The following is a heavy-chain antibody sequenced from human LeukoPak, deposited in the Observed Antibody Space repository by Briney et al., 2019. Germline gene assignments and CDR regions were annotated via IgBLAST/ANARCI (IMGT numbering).Heavy chain of an antibody. Sequence: SVKVSCKASGGTFSSYTISWVRQAPGQGLEWMGEIIPIFGTANYAQNFQGRVTITADESTSTAYMELSSLRSEDTAVYYCARRVTTLNWFDPWGQGTLVTVPS. CDR2: IIPIFGTA. CDR1: GGTFSSYT. D-gene: IGHD4-17*01. V-gene: IGHV1-69*13. CDR3: ARRVTTLNWFDP. J-gene: IGHJ5*02.